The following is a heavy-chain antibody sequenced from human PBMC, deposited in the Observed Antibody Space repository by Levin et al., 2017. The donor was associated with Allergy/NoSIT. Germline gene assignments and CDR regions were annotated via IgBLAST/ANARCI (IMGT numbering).Heavy chain of an antibody. Sequence: KAGGSLRLSCAASGFIFSNAWMSWVRQAPGKGLEWVGRIKTNSDGGTTEYAAPVRGRFTISRDDSKNTLYLQMDSLKTEDTAVYYCATDHYGSGRWEFDYWGQGTLVTVSS. CDR1: GFIFSNAW. CDR2: IKTNSDGGTT. D-gene: IGHD3-10*01. J-gene: IGHJ4*02. CDR3: ATDHYGSGRWEFDY. V-gene: IGHV3-15*01.